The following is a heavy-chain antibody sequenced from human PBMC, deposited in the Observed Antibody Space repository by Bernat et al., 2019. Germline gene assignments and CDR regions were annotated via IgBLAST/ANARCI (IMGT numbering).Heavy chain of an antibody. J-gene: IGHJ6*02. Sequence: QVQLVESGGGVVQPGRSLRLSCAASGFTFSSYGMHWVRQAPGKGLEWVAVISYDGSNKYYADSVKGRFTISRDNSKNTLNLQMNSLRAEDTAVYYCAKDLTLDFWSGKEQNGMDVWGQGTTVTVSS. CDR3: AKDLTLDFWSGKEQNGMDV. D-gene: IGHD3-3*01. V-gene: IGHV3-30*18. CDR1: GFTFSSYG. CDR2: ISYDGSNK.